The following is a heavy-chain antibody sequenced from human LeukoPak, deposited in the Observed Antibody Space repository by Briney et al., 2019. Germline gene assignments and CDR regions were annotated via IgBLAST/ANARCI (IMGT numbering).Heavy chain of an antibody. J-gene: IGHJ4*02. Sequence: SQTLSLTCTVSGGSISSGSYYWSWIRQPAGKGLEWIGRIYTSGSTNHNPSLKSRDTISVDTSKNQFSLKLSSVTAADTAVYYCARWYTAMVGFDYWGQGTLVTVSS. D-gene: IGHD5-18*01. CDR2: IYTSGST. CDR1: GGSISSGSYY. CDR3: ARWYTAMVGFDY. V-gene: IGHV4-61*02.